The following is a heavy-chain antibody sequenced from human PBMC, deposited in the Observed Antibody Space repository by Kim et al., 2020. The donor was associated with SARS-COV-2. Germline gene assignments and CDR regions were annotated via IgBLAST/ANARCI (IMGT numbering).Heavy chain of an antibody. J-gene: IGHJ5*02. D-gene: IGHD3-22*01. V-gene: IGHV2-5*01. CDR1: GFSLSTSGVG. Sequence: SGPTLVKPTQTLTLTCTFSGFSLSTSGVGVGWIRQPPGKALEWLALIYWNDDKRYSPSLKSRLTITKDTSKNQVVLTMTNMDPVDTATYYCVRFSSPYYYDSSGYYWFDPWGQGTLVTVSS. CDR3: VRFSSPYYYDSSGYYWFDP. CDR2: IYWNDDK.